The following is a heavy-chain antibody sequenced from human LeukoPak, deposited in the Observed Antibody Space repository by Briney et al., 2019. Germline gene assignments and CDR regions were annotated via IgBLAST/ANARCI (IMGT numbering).Heavy chain of an antibody. CDR1: GFTFSNYG. D-gene: IGHD1-26*01. CDR3: AKQAEPQINWFDP. CDR2: ISGSGGRT. J-gene: IGHJ5*02. V-gene: IGHV3-23*01. Sequence: GGSLRPSCAASGFTFSNYGMSWVRQAPGKGLEWASTISGSGGRTYYADSVKGRFTISRDNSKNTLYLQMNSLRAEDTAVFYCAKQAEPQINWFDPWGQGTLVTVSS.